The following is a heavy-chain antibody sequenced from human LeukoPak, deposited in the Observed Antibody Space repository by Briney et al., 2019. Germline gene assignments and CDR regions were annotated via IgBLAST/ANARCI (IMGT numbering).Heavy chain of an antibody. V-gene: IGHV4-39*07. CDR3: ARLLQDYGGNSSRLGFDY. J-gene: IGHJ4*02. D-gene: IGHD4-23*01. CDR1: GGSISSSSYY. Sequence: SETLSLTCTVSGGSISSSSYYWGWIRQPPGKGLEWIGSIFYLYYGGSTYYNPSLMSRVTISVDTSKNQFSVKLSSVTAADTAVYYCARLLQDYGGNSSRLGFDYWGQGTLVTVSS. CDR2: IFYLYYGGST.